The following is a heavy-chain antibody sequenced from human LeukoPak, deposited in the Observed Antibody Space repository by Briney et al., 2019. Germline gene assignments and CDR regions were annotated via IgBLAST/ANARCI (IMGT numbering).Heavy chain of an antibody. J-gene: IGHJ4*02. V-gene: IGHV3-74*01. CDR1: GFTFSGHW. CDR2: ISTDGSST. CDR3: ARVNDCPRCHFDS. D-gene: IGHD2-21*02. Sequence: GGSLRLSCAASGFTFSGHWMHWVRQAPGKGLVWVSRISTDGSSTYYADSVKGRFTISRDNAKNTLYLQMNSLRAEDTAVYYCARVNDCPRCHFDSWGQGTLVTVSS.